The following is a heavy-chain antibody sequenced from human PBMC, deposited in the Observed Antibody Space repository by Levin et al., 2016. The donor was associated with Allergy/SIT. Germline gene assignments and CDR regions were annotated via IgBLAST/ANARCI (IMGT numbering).Heavy chain of an antibody. D-gene: IGHD1-26*01. CDR1: GYTFTSYA. J-gene: IGHJ6*02. V-gene: IGHV1-3*01. CDR2: INAGSGNT. Sequence: ASVKVSCKASGYTFTSYAMHWVRQAPGQRLEWMGWINAGSGNTKYSQKFQGRVTITRDTSASTAYMELSSLRSEDTAVYYCARVESSGSYYYYYGMDVWGQGTTVTVSS. CDR3: ARVESSGSYYYYYGMDV.